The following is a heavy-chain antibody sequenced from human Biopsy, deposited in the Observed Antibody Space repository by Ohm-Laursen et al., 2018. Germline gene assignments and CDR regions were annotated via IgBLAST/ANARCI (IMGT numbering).Heavy chain of an antibody. V-gene: IGHV3-21*04. Sequence: SLRLSCAASGFTFSGFSMNWVRQAPGKGLEWVSSISASGNHIYYTDSVKGRFTVSRDNGKNSVYLQMNSLRAEDTAVYYCARGNYYYDSSGLESYDAFDIWGQGTMVTVSS. CDR2: ISASGNHI. CDR1: GFTFSGFS. D-gene: IGHD3-22*01. CDR3: ARGNYYYDSSGLESYDAFDI. J-gene: IGHJ3*02.